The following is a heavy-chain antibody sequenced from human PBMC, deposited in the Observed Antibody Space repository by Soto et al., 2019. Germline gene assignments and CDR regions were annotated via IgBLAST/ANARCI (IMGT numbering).Heavy chain of an antibody. D-gene: IGHD4-17*01. V-gene: IGHV1-69*12. J-gene: IGHJ2*01. CDR1: GGTFSSYA. Sequence: QVQLVQSGAGVKKPGSSVKVSCKASGGTFSSYAISWVRQAPGQGLEWMGGIIPIFGTANYAQKFQGRVTITADESTRTAYRALSSLRSEDTAVYYCAGGTTVTIPVYWYFDLWGRGTLVTVSS. CDR3: AGGTTVTIPVYWYFDL. CDR2: IIPIFGTA.